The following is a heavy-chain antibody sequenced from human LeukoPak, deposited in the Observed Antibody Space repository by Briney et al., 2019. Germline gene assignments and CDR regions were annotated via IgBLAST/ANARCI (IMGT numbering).Heavy chain of an antibody. CDR1: GFIFINVR. CDR2: ISYRGST. CDR3: SRGLVRGVIPNFPTENAFDP. D-gene: IGHD3-10*01. V-gene: IGHV4-4*02. Sequence: GPLRLPCEPSGFIFINVRMSWAPQARGKGLEWVGNISYRGSTNYNPSLKSRVTMSVDTSKNQFSLKLSSVTAADTAVYYCSRGLVRGVIPNFPTENAFDPWGQGTLVTVSS. J-gene: IGHJ5*02.